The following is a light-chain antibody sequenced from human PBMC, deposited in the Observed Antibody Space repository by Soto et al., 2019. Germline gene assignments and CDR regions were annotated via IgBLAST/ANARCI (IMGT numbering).Light chain of an antibody. V-gene: IGKV1-5*01. Sequence: DIQMTQSPSTLSASVGDTVTVTCRASQSVSGWLAWYQQKPGEAPKLLIYDASALPRGVPSRFSGSGSGTKFPLTIASLQPDDFAPSDCQQYETFSGTFGPGTKVEI. CDR2: DAS. CDR3: QQYETFSGT. CDR1: QSVSGW. J-gene: IGKJ1*01.